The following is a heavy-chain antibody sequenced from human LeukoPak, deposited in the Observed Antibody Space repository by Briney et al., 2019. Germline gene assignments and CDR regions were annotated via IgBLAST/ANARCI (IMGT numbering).Heavy chain of an antibody. Sequence: SETLSLTCTVSGGSVSSGSYYWSWIRQPPGKGLEWIGYIYYSGSTNYNPPLKSRVTISVDTSKNQFSLKLSSVTAADTAVYYCAGRRGNYYGMDVWGQGTTVTVSS. V-gene: IGHV4-61*01. CDR1: GGSVSSGSYY. J-gene: IGHJ6*02. D-gene: IGHD1-14*01. CDR2: IYYSGST. CDR3: AGRRGNYYGMDV.